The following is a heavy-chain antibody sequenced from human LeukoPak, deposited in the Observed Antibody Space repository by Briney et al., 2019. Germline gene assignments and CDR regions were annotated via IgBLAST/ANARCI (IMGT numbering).Heavy chain of an antibody. D-gene: IGHD3-10*01. CDR3: ASSPIGSWFGDYYYYMDV. J-gene: IGHJ6*03. V-gene: IGHV4-61*02. Sequence: PSETLSLTCLVPGGPTGGGSNSWSWIRQPAGKELKWIGRIYTSGSTNYNPSLKSRVTISVDTSKNQFSLKLSSVTAADTAVYYCASSPIGSWFGDYYYYMDVWGKGTTVTISS. CDR2: IYTSGST. CDR1: GGPTGGGSNS.